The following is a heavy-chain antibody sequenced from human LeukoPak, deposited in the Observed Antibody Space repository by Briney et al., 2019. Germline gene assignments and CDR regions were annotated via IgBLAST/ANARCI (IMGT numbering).Heavy chain of an antibody. CDR2: ISWNSGSI. J-gene: IGHJ4*02. Sequence: GGSLRLSCAASGFTFDDYAMHWVRQAPGKGLEWVSGISWNSGSIGYADSVKGRFTISRDNAKNSLYLQMSSLRAEDTALYYCAKGPNYYDSSGYLDYWGQGTLVTVSS. CDR1: GFTFDDYA. CDR3: AKGPNYYDSSGYLDY. V-gene: IGHV3-9*01. D-gene: IGHD3-22*01.